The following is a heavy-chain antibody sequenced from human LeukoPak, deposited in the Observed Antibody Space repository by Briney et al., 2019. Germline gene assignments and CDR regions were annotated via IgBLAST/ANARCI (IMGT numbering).Heavy chain of an antibody. J-gene: IGHJ3*02. Sequence: GGSLRLSCAASGFTFSSYSMNWVRQAPGKGLEWVSYIGSSSSSIYYADSVKGRFTISRDNAKNSLYLQMNSLRAEDTAVYYCASTVTIPTRAFDIWGQGTMVTVSS. CDR3: ASTVTIPTRAFDI. D-gene: IGHD3-3*01. V-gene: IGHV3-48*04. CDR1: GFTFSSYS. CDR2: IGSSSSSI.